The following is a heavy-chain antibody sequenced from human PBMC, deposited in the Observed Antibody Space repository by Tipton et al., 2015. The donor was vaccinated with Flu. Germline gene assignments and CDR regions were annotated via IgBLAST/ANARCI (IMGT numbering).Heavy chain of an antibody. V-gene: IGHV1-2*06. CDR2: INPNSGGT. D-gene: IGHD3-10*01. J-gene: IGHJ4*02. Sequence: QLVQSGAEVKKPGASVKVSCKASGYTFTGYYMHWVRQAPGQGLEWMGRINPNSGGTNYAQKFQGRVTMTRDTSISTAYMELSRLRSGDTAVYYCAREGHYYGSGSPTDYWGQGTLVTVSS. CDR3: AREGHYYGSGSPTDY. CDR1: GYTFTGYY.